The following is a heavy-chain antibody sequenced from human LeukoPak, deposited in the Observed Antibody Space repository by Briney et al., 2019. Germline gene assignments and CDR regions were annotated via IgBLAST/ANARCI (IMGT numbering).Heavy chain of an antibody. CDR3: ARDSSYGSGSYFYNWFDP. CDR1: GYSISSGYY. D-gene: IGHD3-10*01. J-gene: IGHJ5*02. Sequence: TSETLSLTCAVSGYSISSGYYWGWIRQPPGKGLEWIGSIYHSGSTYYNPSLKSRVTISVDTSKNQFSLKLNSVTAADTAVYYCARDSSYGSGSYFYNWFDPWGQGTLVTVSS. V-gene: IGHV4-38-2*02. CDR2: IYHSGST.